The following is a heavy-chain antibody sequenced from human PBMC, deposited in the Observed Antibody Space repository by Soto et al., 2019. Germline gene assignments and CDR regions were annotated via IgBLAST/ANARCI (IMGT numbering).Heavy chain of an antibody. CDR1: GFTFSSYA. J-gene: IGHJ6*02. V-gene: IGHV3-23*01. CDR3: ARGNTAQPLPQSYYYYYGMDV. CDR2: ISGSGGST. Sequence: EVQLLESGGGLVQPGGSLRLSCAASGFTFSSYAMSWVRQAPGKGLEWVSAISGSGGSTYYADSVKGRFTISRDNAKNSLHLQMNSLRAEDTAVYYCARGNTAQPLPQSYYYYYGMDVSGQGTTVTVSS. D-gene: IGHD1-1*01.